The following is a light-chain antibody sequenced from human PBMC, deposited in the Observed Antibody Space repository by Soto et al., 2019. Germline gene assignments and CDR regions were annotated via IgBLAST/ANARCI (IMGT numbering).Light chain of an antibody. V-gene: IGKV1-5*01. Sequence: DIQMTQSPSTLSASVGDRVTITCRASQSISSWLAWYQQKPGKAPKVLIYDASSLESGVPSRFSGSGSGTEFTLTISSLQPDDFATYYSQQYNSYSSFTFGQGTKLEIK. CDR2: DAS. J-gene: IGKJ2*01. CDR3: QQYNSYSSFT. CDR1: QSISSW.